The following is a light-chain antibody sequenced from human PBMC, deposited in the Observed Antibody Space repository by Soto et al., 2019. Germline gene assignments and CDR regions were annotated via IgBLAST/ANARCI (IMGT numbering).Light chain of an antibody. CDR2: DVS. J-gene: IGLJ1*01. V-gene: IGLV2-14*01. Sequence: QSALTQPASVSGSPGQSITISCTGTSSDVGGYNYVSWYQQHPGKAPKLMIYDVSNRPSGVSNRFSGSKSGNTASLTISGLQAEDEADYYRSSYTSSSTLHVFGTGTKVTVL. CDR1: SSDVGGYNY. CDR3: SSYTSSSTLHV.